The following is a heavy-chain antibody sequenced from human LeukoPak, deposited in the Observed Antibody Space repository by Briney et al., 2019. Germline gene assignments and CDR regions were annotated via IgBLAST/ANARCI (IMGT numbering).Heavy chain of an antibody. CDR1: GVSISTYY. Sequence: SETLSLTGSVSGVSISTYYSIWIRQPPAKGLEWMGFFSYSGSTKYNPSLKSRVTMSVDTSKNQFSLKLSSVTAADTAVYYCARMYSGTSYYFDYWGQGTLVTVSS. CDR2: FSYSGST. V-gene: IGHV4-59*12. CDR3: ARMYSGTSYYFDY. D-gene: IGHD1-26*01. J-gene: IGHJ4*02.